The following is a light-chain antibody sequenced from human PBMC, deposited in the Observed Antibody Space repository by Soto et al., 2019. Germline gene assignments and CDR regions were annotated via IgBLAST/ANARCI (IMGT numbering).Light chain of an antibody. V-gene: IGLV1-51*01. CDR2: DDN. Sequence: QSVLTRPPSVSAAPGQKVTISCSGSSSNIGGNSVSWYQQLPGTAPKLLIYDDNKRPSGIPDRFSGSKSGTSATLGITGFQTGDEADYYCQTYDSSLSGLFVFGTGTKVTVL. J-gene: IGLJ1*01. CDR1: SSNIGGNS. CDR3: QTYDSSLSGLFV.